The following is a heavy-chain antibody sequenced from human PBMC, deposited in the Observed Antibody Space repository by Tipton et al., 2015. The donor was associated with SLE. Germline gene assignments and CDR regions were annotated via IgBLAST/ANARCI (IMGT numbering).Heavy chain of an antibody. CDR3: ARSPVDTAMALGY. D-gene: IGHD5-18*01. CDR2: INHSGST. V-gene: IGHV4-34*01. Sequence: TLSLTCTVSGGSISSYYWSWIRQPPGKGLEWIGEINHSGSTNYNPSLKSRVTISVDTSKNQFSLKLSSVTAADSAVYYCARSPVDTAMALGYWGQGTLVTVSS. CDR1: GGSISSYY. J-gene: IGHJ4*02.